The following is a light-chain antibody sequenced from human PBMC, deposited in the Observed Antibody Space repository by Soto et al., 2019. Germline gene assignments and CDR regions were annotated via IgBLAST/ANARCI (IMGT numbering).Light chain of an antibody. CDR3: QHYNNWPLT. CDR1: QSVRSN. J-gene: IGKJ4*01. CDR2: DAS. Sequence: EIVMTQSPGTLSASPGEGATLSCRASQSVRSNLAWYQHKPGQAPRLLIFDASTRATGIPARFSGGGSGTEFTLTISNLQSEDFALYYCQHYNNWPLTFGGGTKVDIK. V-gene: IGKV3-15*01.